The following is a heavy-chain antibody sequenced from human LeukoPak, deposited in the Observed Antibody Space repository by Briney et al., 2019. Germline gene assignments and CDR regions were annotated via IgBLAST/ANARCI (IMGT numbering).Heavy chain of an antibody. D-gene: IGHD3-10*01. V-gene: IGHV4-39*07. CDR1: GGSISSSSYY. Sequence: EPSETLSLTCTVSGGSISSSSYYWGWIRQPPGKGLEWIGSIYYSGSTYYNPSLKSRVTISVDTSKNQFSLKLSSVTAADTAVYYCARGAGTWHVGSLAFDLWGQGTMVTVSS. J-gene: IGHJ3*01. CDR3: ARGAGTWHVGSLAFDL. CDR2: IYYSGST.